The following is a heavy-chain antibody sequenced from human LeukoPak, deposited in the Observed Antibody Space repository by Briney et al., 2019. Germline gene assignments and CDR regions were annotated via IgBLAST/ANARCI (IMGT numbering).Heavy chain of an antibody. Sequence: PSETLSLTCAVYGGSFSGYYWSWIRQPPGKGLEWIGEINHSGSTNYNPSLKSRVTISVDTSKNQFSLKLSSVTGADTAVYYCATRRRGYYDSSRAFDIWGQGTMVTVSS. D-gene: IGHD3-22*01. CDR1: GGSFSGYY. V-gene: IGHV4-34*01. CDR3: ATRRRGYYDSSRAFDI. CDR2: INHSGST. J-gene: IGHJ3*02.